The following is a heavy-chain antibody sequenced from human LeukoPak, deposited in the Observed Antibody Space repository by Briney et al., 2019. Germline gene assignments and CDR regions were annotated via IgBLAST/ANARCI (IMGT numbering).Heavy chain of an antibody. CDR3: ARGSHYYDSSGYYFDY. CDR2: INHSGST. V-gene: IGHV4-34*01. D-gene: IGHD3-22*01. CDR1: GGSFSGYY. J-gene: IGHJ4*02. Sequence: SETLSLTCAGYGGSFSGYYWSWLRQPPGKGLEWIGEINHSGSTNYNPSLKSRVTISVDTSKNQFSLKLSSVTAADTAVYYCARGSHYYDSSGYYFDYWGQGTLVTVSS.